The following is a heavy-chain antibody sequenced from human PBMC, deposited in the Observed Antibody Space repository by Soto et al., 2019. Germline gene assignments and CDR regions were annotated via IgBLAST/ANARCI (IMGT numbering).Heavy chain of an antibody. CDR2: MNPNSGNT. J-gene: IGHJ4*01. Sequence: QGQLVQSGAEAKKPWASVKVSCKASGYTFTSADINWVPQAAGQGIEWMGWMNPNSGNTGYGEKLQGRVTMTRNTYISTDYMALSSLRSEDTPVHYCALLRPMSDYWGHGTLVTVSS. D-gene: IGHD2-15*01. V-gene: IGHV1-8*01. CDR1: GYTFTSAD. CDR3: ALLRPMSDY.